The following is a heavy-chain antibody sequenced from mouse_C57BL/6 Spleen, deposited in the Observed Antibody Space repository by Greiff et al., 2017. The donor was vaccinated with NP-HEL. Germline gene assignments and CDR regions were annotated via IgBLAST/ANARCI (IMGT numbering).Heavy chain of an antibody. V-gene: IGHV1-61*01. CDR3: AREGTAQATYYFDY. J-gene: IGHJ2*01. CDR1: GYTFTSYW. D-gene: IGHD3-2*02. Sequence: QVQLQQPGAELVRPGSSVKLSCKASGYTFTSYWMDWVKQRPGQGLEWIGNIYPSDGETHYNQKFKDKATLTVDKSSSTAYMQLSSLTSEDSAVYYCAREGTAQATYYFDYWGQGTTLTVSS. CDR2: IYPSDGET.